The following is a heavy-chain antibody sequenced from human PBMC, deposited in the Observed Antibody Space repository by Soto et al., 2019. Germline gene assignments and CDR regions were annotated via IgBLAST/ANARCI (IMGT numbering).Heavy chain of an antibody. CDR3: TRVVAAASPGVGYHFDY. V-gene: IGHV3-48*01. D-gene: IGHD6-25*01. J-gene: IGHJ4*02. CDR2: STI. Sequence: STIYYADSVKGRFTLSRDNANDSLYLQMNSLRAEDTAVYYCTRVVAAASPGVGYHFDYWGQGTLVTVSS.